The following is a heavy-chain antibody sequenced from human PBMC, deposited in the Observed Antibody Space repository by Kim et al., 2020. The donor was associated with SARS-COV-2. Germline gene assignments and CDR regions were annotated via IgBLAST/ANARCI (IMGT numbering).Heavy chain of an antibody. CDR1: TFTFSDYG. CDR3: AKPGSPFGESLGMDV. D-gene: IGHD3-10*01. J-gene: IGHJ6*02. Sequence: GGSLRLSCAASTFTFSDYGMHWVRQAPGKGLEWVAIISKDGTSKYYSDSVKGRFTISRDNSKNTLYLQMTSLRAEDTALYYCAKPGSPFGESLGMDVWGQGTTVTVSS. V-gene: IGHV3-30*18. CDR2: ISKDGTSK.